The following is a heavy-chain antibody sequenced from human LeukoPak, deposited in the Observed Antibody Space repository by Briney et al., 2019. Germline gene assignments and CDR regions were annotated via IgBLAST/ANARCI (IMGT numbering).Heavy chain of an antibody. CDR3: ARDRVRGSSNPYFDY. CDR2: IYYSGST. CDR1: GGSFSSGSYY. Sequence: SETLSLTCTVSGGSFSSGSYYWSWIRQPPGKGLEWIGYIYYSGSTNYNPSLKSRVTISIDTSKNQFSLKLSSVTAADTAVYYCARDRVRGSSNPYFDYWGQGTLVTVSS. D-gene: IGHD1-26*01. V-gene: IGHV4-61*01. J-gene: IGHJ4*02.